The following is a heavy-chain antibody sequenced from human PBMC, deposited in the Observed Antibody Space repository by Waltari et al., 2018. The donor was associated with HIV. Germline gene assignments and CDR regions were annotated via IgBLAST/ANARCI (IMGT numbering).Heavy chain of an antibody. CDR2: ISGSGGST. CDR1: GFTFSSYA. D-gene: IGHD5-18*01. V-gene: IGHV3-23*01. J-gene: IGHJ6*02. CDR3: AKHFPMVTHYYYGMDV. Sequence: EVQLLESGGGLVQPGGSLRLSCAASGFTFSSYAMSWVRQAPGKGLEWVSAISGSGGSTYYADSVKGRFTISRDNSKNTLYLQMNSLRAEDTAVYYCAKHFPMVTHYYYGMDVWGQGTTVTVSS.